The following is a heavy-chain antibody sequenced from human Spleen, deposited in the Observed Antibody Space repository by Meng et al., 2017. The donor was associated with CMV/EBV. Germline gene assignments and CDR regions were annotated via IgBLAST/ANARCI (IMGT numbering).Heavy chain of an antibody. Sequence: ASVKVSCKTSGYMFTAYYLHWVRQAPGQGLEWMGWINPNSGGTNYAQKFQGRVTMTRDTSISTAYMEPRSLRSADTAVYFCTVGSESSLSDLDPWGQGTLVTVSS. D-gene: IGHD2-15*01. J-gene: IGHJ5*02. CDR1: GYMFTAYY. CDR2: INPNSGGT. CDR3: TVGSESSLSDLDP. V-gene: IGHV1-2*02.